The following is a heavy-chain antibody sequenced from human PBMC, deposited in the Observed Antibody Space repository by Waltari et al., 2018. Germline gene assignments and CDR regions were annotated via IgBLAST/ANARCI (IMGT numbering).Heavy chain of an antibody. CDR3: ARTYSSSNFDY. J-gene: IGHJ4*02. D-gene: IGHD6-13*01. V-gene: IGHV4-59*01. CDR2: IYYSGST. CDR1: GGSISSYY. Sequence: QAQLQESGPGLVKPSETLSLTCTVSGGSISSYYWSWIRQPPGKGLEWIGYIYYSGSTNYNPSLKSRVTISVDTSKNQFSLKLSSVTAADTAVYYCARTYSSSNFDYWGQGTLVTVSS.